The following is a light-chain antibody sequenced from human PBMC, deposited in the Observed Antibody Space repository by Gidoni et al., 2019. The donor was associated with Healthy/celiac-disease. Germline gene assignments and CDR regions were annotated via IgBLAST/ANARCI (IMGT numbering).Light chain of an antibody. CDR3: QQYYSYPRT. CDR1: QGISSY. CDR2: AAS. J-gene: IGKJ3*01. Sequence: AIRMIQSPSSFSASTGDRVTITCRASQGISSYLAWYQQKPGKAPKLLIYAASTLQSGVPSRFSGSGSGTDFTLTISCLQSEDFATYYCQQYYSYPRTFXPXTKVDIK. V-gene: IGKV1-8*01.